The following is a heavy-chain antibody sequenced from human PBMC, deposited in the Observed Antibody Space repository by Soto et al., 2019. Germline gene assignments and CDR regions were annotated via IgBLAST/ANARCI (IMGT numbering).Heavy chain of an antibody. V-gene: IGHV4-34*01. CDR3: ARRLDP. J-gene: IGHJ5*02. CDR1: VGSFIGYF. CDR2: INYSGST. Sequence: SETLSLTCSFYVGSFIGYFWTWIRQPPGNWLEWIGEINYSGSTNYNPSLKSRVTISVDTSQNHFSLKLTSVTAADTAVYYCARRLDPWGQGALVTVSS.